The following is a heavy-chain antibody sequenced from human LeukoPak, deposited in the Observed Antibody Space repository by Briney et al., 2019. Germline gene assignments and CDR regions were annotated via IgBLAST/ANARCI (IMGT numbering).Heavy chain of an antibody. D-gene: IGHD1-26*01. Sequence: ASVKVSCKASGYTFTGYYMHWVRQAPGQGLGWMGWINPNSGGTNYAQKFQGRVTMTRDTSISTAYMELSRLRSDDTAVYYCARALVGATNWFDPWGQGTLVTVSS. CDR2: INPNSGGT. J-gene: IGHJ5*02. CDR1: GYTFTGYY. V-gene: IGHV1-2*02. CDR3: ARALVGATNWFDP.